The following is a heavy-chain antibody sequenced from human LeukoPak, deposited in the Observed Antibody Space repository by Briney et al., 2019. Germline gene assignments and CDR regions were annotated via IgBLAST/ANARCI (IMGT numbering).Heavy chain of an antibody. CDR3: AKGRTAAAGRDYFDY. CDR1: GFTFSSHA. V-gene: IGHV3-23*01. Sequence: GGSLRLSCTASGFTFSSHAMNWVRQGPGKGLEWVSGISGSGGTTYYADSVKGRLTISRDNSKNTLYLQMNSLRVEDTAVYYCAKGRTAAAGRDYFDYWGQGTLVTVSS. J-gene: IGHJ4*02. CDR2: ISGSGGTT. D-gene: IGHD6-13*01.